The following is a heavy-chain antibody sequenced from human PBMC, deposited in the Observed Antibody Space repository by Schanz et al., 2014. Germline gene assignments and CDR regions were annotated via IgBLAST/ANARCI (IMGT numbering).Heavy chain of an antibody. CDR1: GFSVGNKY. J-gene: IGHJ4*02. D-gene: IGHD3-3*01. V-gene: IGHV3-66*01. CDR3: VRDSFFAFDY. Sequence: EVQLVESGGGLVQPGGSLRLSCAASGFSVGNKYMNWVRQAPGKGLEWVSFIYIGGNTYYADSVKGRFTMSRDNAKNSVFLQMNSLRAEDTAVYYCVRDSFFAFDYWGQGTLXTVSS. CDR2: IYIGGNT.